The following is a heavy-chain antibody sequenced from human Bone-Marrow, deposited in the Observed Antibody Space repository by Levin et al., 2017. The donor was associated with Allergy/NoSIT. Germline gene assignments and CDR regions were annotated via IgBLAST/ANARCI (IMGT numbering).Heavy chain of an antibody. Sequence: SVKVSCKASGGTFSSYAISWVRQAPGQGLEWMGGIIPIFGTANYAQKFQGRVTITADESTSTAYMELSSLRSEDTAVYYCARAQRWLQLRRYYFDYWGQGTLVTVSS. V-gene: IGHV1-69*13. D-gene: IGHD5-24*01. CDR1: GGTFSSYA. CDR2: IIPIFGTA. J-gene: IGHJ4*02. CDR3: ARAQRWLQLRRYYFDY.